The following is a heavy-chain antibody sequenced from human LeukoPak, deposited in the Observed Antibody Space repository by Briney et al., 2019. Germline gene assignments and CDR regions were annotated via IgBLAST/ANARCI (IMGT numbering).Heavy chain of an antibody. V-gene: IGHV5-10-1*01. Sequence: GESLQISCQASGSSFTSYWIYWVRQVPGKGLEDMGRIDPSDSYTYYSPSFEGHVTISVEKSISTAYLQWSSLKASDTAIYYCARLSPAPDYWGQGTLVTVSS. CDR3: ARLSPAPDY. CDR1: GSSFTSYW. CDR2: IDPSDSYT. J-gene: IGHJ4*02. D-gene: IGHD2/OR15-2a*01.